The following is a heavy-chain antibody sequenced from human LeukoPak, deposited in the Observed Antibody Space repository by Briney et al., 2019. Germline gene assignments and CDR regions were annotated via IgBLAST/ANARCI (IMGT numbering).Heavy chain of an antibody. CDR3: AKDPLNTLMVSPTFDY. Sequence: GGSLRLSCVVSGFPFSSCAMSWVRQAPGKGLEWVSGISGSGDDTYYAASVKGRFTVSRDTSKNTLYLQMNSLRAEDTAVYYCAKDPLNTLMVSPTFDYWGQGTLVTVSS. D-gene: IGHD5-18*01. V-gene: IGHV3-23*01. CDR1: GFPFSSCA. CDR2: ISGSGDDT. J-gene: IGHJ4*02.